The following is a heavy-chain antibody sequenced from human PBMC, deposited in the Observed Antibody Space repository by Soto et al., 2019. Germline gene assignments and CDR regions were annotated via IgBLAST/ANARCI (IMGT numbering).Heavy chain of an antibody. CDR3: ARASSSSSAADY. D-gene: IGHD6-6*01. CDR2: IYDSESA. J-gene: IGHJ4*02. Sequence: PSETLSLTCTVSGDSISRGAYYWSWIRHHPGKGLEWIGYIYDSESAYYNPSLKSRVIISMDTSKNHFAMRLSSVTAADTAVYYCARASSSSSAADYWGQGTLVTVSS. CDR1: GDSISRGAYY. V-gene: IGHV4-31*03.